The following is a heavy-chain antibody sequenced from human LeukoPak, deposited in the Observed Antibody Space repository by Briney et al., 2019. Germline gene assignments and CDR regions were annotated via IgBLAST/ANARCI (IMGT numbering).Heavy chain of an antibody. CDR1: GFTFSTYA. V-gene: IGHV3-30*04. D-gene: IGHD3-10*01. CDR2: VSKDGNTK. CDR3: ARGIQPPKYYGSGSDTFDI. Sequence: GGSLRLSCVASGFTFSTYAIHWVRQAPGKGLEWVAVVSKDGNTKYYADSVKGRFTISRDNSKNTLYLQMNSLRAEDTSVYYCARGIQPPKYYGSGSDTFDIWGQGTMVTVSS. J-gene: IGHJ3*02.